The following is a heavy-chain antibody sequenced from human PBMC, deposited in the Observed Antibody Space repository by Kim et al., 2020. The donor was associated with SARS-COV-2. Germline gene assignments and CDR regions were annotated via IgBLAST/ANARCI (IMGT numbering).Heavy chain of an antibody. D-gene: IGHD2-15*01. CDR2: ISYDGSNK. V-gene: IGHV3-30*04. CDR3: ARGGRRVYWYFDL. J-gene: IGHJ2*01. Sequence: GGSLRLSCAASGFTFSSYAMHWVRQAPGKGLEWVAVISYDGSNKYYADSVKGRFTISRDNSKNTLYLQMNSLRAEDTAVYYCARGGRRVYWYFDLWGRGTLVTVSS. CDR1: GFTFSSYA.